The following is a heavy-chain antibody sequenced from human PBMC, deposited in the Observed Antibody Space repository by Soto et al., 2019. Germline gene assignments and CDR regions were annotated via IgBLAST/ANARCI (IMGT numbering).Heavy chain of an antibody. J-gene: IGHJ3*02. D-gene: IGHD4-17*01. CDR2: INHSGST. CDR1: GGSFSGYY. Sequence: QVQLQQWGAGLLKPSETLSLTCAVYGGSFSGYYWSWIRQPPGKGLEWIGEINHSGSTNYNPSLKSRVTISVDTSKNQFSLKLSSVTAAATAVYYCAIGDYGAFDIWGQGTMVTVSS. V-gene: IGHV4-34*01. CDR3: AIGDYGAFDI.